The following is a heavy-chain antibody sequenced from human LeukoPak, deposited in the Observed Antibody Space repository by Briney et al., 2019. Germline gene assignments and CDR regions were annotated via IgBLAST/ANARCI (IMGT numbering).Heavy chain of an antibody. CDR2: IYYSGST. CDR1: GGSISSSSYY. J-gene: IGHJ4*02. D-gene: IGHD4-11*01. V-gene: IGHV4-39*07. Sequence: SETLSLTCTVSGGSISSSSYYWGWIRQPPGKGLEWIGSIYYSGSTYYNPSLKSRVTISVDTSKNQFSLKLSSVTAADTAVYYCARDQYFDYWGQGILVTVSS. CDR3: ARDQYFDY.